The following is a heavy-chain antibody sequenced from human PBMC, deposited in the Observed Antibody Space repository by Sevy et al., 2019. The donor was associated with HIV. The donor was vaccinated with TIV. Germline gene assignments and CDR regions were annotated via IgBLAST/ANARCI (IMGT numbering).Heavy chain of an antibody. CDR1: GFSFDSYG. V-gene: IGHV3-23*01. D-gene: IGHD3-22*01. CDR3: AEGGGGHYDPDEIGYYFYYYNIDV. CDR2: ISGSGTRT. J-gene: IGHJ6*03. Sequence: GGSLRLSCAVSGFSFDSYGMTWVRQAPGKGLEWVSGISGSGTRTYYADSVKGRFIISRDNSKNTLYLQMNSLRSEDTAIYFCAEGGGGHYDPDEIGYYFYYYNIDVWGKGTTVTVSS.